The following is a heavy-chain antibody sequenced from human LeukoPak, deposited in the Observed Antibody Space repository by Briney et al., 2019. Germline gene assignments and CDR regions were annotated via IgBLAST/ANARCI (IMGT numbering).Heavy chain of an antibody. Sequence: ASVKVSCKASGYTFTSYGISWVRQAPGQGLEWMGWISAYNGNTNYAQKLQGRVTMTTDTSTSTAYMELSRLRSDDTAVYYCATPMLAYCGGDCYNFDYWGQGTLVTVSS. CDR2: ISAYNGNT. CDR3: ATPMLAYCGGDCYNFDY. D-gene: IGHD2-21*02. V-gene: IGHV1-18*01. CDR1: GYTFTSYG. J-gene: IGHJ4*02.